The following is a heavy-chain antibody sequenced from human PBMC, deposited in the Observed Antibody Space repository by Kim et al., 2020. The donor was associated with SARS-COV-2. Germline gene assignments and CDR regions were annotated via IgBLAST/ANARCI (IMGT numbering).Heavy chain of an antibody. D-gene: IGHD6-13*01. CDR3: ARQGYSSSWYGDYYFDY. CDR2: IYYSGST. V-gene: IGHV4-59*08. J-gene: IGHJ4*02. Sequence: SETLSLTCTVSGGSISSYYWSWIRQPPGKGLEWIGYIYYSGSTNYNPSLKSRVTISVDTSKNQFSLKLSSVTAADTAVDYCARQGYSSSWYGDYYFDYWGQGTLVTVSS. CDR1: GGSISSYY.